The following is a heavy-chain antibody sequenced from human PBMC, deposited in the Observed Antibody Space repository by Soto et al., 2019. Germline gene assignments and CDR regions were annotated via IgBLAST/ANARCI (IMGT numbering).Heavy chain of an antibody. J-gene: IGHJ5*02. D-gene: IGHD5-18*01. CDR3: ARGITDLGNSYDP. CDR2: FYHSGST. Sequence: PSETLSLTCTVSGGTFGRYHWTWIRQPPGKGLEWIGYFYHSGSTNYNPSLKSRVTISIDTSKKQFSLNLSSVTAADTAMYYCARGITDLGNSYDPWGQGTLVTVSS. CDR1: GGTFGRYH. V-gene: IGHV4-59*01.